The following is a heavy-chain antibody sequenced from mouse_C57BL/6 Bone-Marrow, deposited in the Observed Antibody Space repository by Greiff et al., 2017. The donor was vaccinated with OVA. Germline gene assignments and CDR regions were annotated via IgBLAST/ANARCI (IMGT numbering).Heavy chain of an antibody. J-gene: IGHJ3*01. CDR2: IDPSDSYT. D-gene: IGHD2-4*01. CDR1: GYTFTSYW. Sequence: VQLQQPGAELVMPGASVKLSCKASGYTFTSYWMHWVKQRPGQGLEWIGEIDPSDSYTNYNQKFKGKSTLTVDKSSSTAYMQLSRLTSEDSAVYYCARSGYDYEREAWFAYWGQGTLVTVSA. V-gene: IGHV1-69*01. CDR3: ARSGYDYEREAWFAY.